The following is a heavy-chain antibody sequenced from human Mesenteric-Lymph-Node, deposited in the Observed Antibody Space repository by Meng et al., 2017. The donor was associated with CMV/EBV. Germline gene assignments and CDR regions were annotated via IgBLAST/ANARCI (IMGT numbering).Heavy chain of an antibody. Sequence: SVKVSCKASGGTFSSYAISWVRQAPAQGLESMGGIIPIFGTPNYAQKFQGRVTITTDESTSTAYMELSSLRSEDTAVYYCARTNYYYGMDVWGQGTTVTVSS. CDR1: GGTFSSYA. V-gene: IGHV1-69*05. J-gene: IGHJ6*02. CDR3: ARTNYYYGMDV. CDR2: IIPIFGTP.